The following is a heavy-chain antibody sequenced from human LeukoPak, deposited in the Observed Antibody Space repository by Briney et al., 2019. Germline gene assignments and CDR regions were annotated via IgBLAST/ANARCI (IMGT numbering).Heavy chain of an antibody. CDR1: GGSFSGYY. J-gene: IGHJ4*02. Sequence: SETLSLTCAVYGGSFSGYYWSWIRQPPGKGLEWIGEINHSGSTNYNPSLKSRVTISVDTSKNQFSLKLSSVTAADTAVYFCASQYGSGHYHFDYWGQGTLVFVSP. D-gene: IGHD3-10*01. CDR2: INHSGST. V-gene: IGHV4-34*01. CDR3: ASQYGSGHYHFDY.